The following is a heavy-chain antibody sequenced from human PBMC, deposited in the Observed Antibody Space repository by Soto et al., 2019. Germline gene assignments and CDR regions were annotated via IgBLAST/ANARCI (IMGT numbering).Heavy chain of an antibody. D-gene: IGHD1-7*01. CDR1: GVSITSYY. CDR2: IYSSGST. J-gene: IGHJ4*02. CDR3: ACLYTWNWWSDY. V-gene: IGHV4-4*07. Sequence: QVQLQESGPGRVKPSETLSLTCTVSGVSITSYYWSWIRQPAGKGLEWIGRIYSSGSTNYNPSLKSRVTMSIDTSKNQFYLKLSSVTAADTAVYYCACLYTWNWWSDYWGQGTLVTVSS.